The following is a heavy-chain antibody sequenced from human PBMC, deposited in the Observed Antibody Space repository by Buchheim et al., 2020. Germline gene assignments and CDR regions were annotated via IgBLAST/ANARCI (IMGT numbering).Heavy chain of an antibody. D-gene: IGHD3-10*01. J-gene: IGHJ4*02. Sequence: EVRLVESGGGLAQPGGSLRLSCAASGFTFSYDWMSWVRQAPGKGLEWVANINQNGGEKYYVDSVEGRFTISRANAKNSLYLQMSSLRVEDTAVYYCARAGSVGSVDFWGQGTL. CDR2: INQNGGEK. V-gene: IGHV3-7*01. CDR3: ARAGSVGSVDF. CDR1: GFTFSYDW.